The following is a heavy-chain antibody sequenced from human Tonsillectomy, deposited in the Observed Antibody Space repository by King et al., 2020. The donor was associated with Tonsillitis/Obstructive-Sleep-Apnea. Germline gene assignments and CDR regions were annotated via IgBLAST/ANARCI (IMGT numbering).Heavy chain of an antibody. CDR3: AREITTGGFDI. D-gene: IGHD3-3*01. CDR2: IDHSGST. V-gene: IGHV4-34*01. Sequence: VQLQQWGAGLLKPSETLSLTCAVYGESFSGYYWSWIRQPPGKGLEWIGEIDHSGSTNYNPSLKSRVPISANTSKTQFSLKLSSVTAADTAIYYCAREITTGGFDIWGQGTMVTVSS. CDR1: GESFSGYY. J-gene: IGHJ3*02.